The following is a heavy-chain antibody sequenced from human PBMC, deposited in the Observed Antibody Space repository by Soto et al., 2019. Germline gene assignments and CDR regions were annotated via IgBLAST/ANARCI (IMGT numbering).Heavy chain of an antibody. J-gene: IGHJ6*02. D-gene: IGHD2-2*02. V-gene: IGHV1-69*13. CDR2: IIPIFGTA. CDR1: GGTFSSYA. Sequence: SVKVSCKASGGTFSSYAISWVRQAPGQGLEWMGGIIPIFGTANYAQKFQGRVTITADESTSTAYMELSSLRSEDTAVYYCAIPIVVVPAAIKDYYYGMDVQGQGTQGTVSS. CDR3: AIPIVVVPAAIKDYYYGMDV.